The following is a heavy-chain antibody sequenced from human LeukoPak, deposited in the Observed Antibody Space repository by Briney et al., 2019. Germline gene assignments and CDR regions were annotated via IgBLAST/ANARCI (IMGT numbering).Heavy chain of an antibody. CDR1: GFTFSSCG. V-gene: IGHV3-33*01. Sequence: GGSLRLSCAASGFTFSSCGMLWVRQAPGKGLEWVAVIWYDGSNKYYADSVRVRFTISRDNSKTTLYLQMNSLRAEDTAVYYCARYGADFWSGYWVYYFDYWGQGPLVTVSS. J-gene: IGHJ4*02. D-gene: IGHD3-3*01. CDR2: IWYDGSNK. CDR3: ARYGADFWSGYWVYYFDY.